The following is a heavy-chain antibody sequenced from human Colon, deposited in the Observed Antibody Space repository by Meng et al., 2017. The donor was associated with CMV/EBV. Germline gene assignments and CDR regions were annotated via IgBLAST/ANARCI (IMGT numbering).Heavy chain of an antibody. J-gene: IGHJ4*02. D-gene: IGHD3-22*01. CDR2: ITWDGVTT. CDR1: GLTFDDYT. CDR3: AAAYYYDSSGYSPFKY. V-gene: IGHV3-43*01. Sequence: EVEVVTAGGVVVQPGGSLRLSCAASGLTFDDYTMHWSRQRPGKGLEWVSLITWDGVTTYYADSVKGRFTISRDNSEISLSLQINSLRIEDTGLYFCAAAYYYDSSGYSPFKYWGQGTLVTVSS.